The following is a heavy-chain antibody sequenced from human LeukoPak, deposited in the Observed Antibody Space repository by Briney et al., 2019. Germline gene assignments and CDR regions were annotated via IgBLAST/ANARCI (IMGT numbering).Heavy chain of an antibody. J-gene: IGHJ4*02. CDR3: AKSLSSGVVRYYFDY. CDR1: GFTFSSYA. CDR2: ISGSGGST. Sequence: PGGPLRLPCAASGFTFSSYAMSWVRQAPGKGLEWVSAISGSGGSTYYADSVKGQFTISRDNSKNTLYLQMNSLRAEDTAVYYCAKSLSSGVVRYYFDYWGQGTLVTVSS. D-gene: IGHD4-23*01. V-gene: IGHV3-23*01.